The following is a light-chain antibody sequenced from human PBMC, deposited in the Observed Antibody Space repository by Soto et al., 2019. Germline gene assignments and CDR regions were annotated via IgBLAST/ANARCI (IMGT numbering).Light chain of an antibody. CDR2: DAS. Sequence: EIVLTQSPDTLSLSPGERATLSCRASQSVGKNYLAWYQQKPGQAPRLLVYDASTRATGVPDRFSGSGSGTDFTLTISRLEPEDFEFYYCQQYGSSPLTLGGGTKVDIK. V-gene: IGKV3-20*01. CDR3: QQYGSSPLT. J-gene: IGKJ4*01. CDR1: QSVGKNY.